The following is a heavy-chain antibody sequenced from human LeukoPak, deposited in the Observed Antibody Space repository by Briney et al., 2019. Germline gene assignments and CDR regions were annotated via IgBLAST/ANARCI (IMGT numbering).Heavy chain of an antibody. Sequence: PSETLSLTCTVSGGSISSYYWSWIRQPPEKGLEWIGYIYYSGSTNYNPSLKSRVTISVDTSKNQFSLKLSSVTAADTAVYYCARDYSSGSFHYYFDYWGQGTLVTVSS. V-gene: IGHV4-59*01. CDR2: IYYSGST. CDR1: GGSISSYY. CDR3: ARDYSSGSFHYYFDY. J-gene: IGHJ4*02. D-gene: IGHD1-26*01.